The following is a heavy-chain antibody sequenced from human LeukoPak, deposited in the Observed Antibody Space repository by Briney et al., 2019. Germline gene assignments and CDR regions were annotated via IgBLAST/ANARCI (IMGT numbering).Heavy chain of an antibody. D-gene: IGHD6-19*01. CDR3: AKDRRYSSGWYSDY. CDR1: GFTFSSYA. J-gene: IGHJ4*02. V-gene: IGHV3-23*01. Sequence: GGSLRLSCAASGFTFSSYAMSWVRQAPGKGLEWGSGISGGGDSTHYADSVKGRFTISRDNSKNTLYMQMNSLRAEEKAIYYRAKDRRYSSGWYSDYWGQGTLVTVSS. CDR2: ISGGGDST.